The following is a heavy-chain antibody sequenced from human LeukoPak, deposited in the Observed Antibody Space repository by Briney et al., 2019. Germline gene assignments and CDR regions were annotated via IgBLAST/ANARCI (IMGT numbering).Heavy chain of an antibody. V-gene: IGHV3-30*03. Sequence: PGGSLRLSCAASGFTFSSYGMHWVRQAPGKGLEWVAVISYDGSNKYYADSVKGRFTISRDNSNNTLYLQMNSLRAEDTAVYYCAAGRSGYDQFDYWGQGTLVTVSS. J-gene: IGHJ4*02. CDR1: GFTFSSYG. CDR3: AAGRSGYDQFDY. D-gene: IGHD5-12*01. CDR2: ISYDGSNK.